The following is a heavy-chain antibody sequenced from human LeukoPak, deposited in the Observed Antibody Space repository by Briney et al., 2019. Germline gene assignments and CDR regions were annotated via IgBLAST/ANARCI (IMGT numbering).Heavy chain of an antibody. CDR1: GFTFSSYA. D-gene: IGHD6-13*01. V-gene: IGHV3-23*01. CDR2: ISGSGGST. CDR3: AKDLSPDPDSSSWYPPSPYFDY. J-gene: IGHJ4*02. Sequence: GGSLRLSCAASGFTFSSYAMSWVRQAPGKGLEWVTAISGSGGSTYYADSVKGRFTISRDNSKNTLYLQMNSLRAEDTAVYYCAKDLSPDPDSSSWYPPSPYFDYWGQGTLVTVSS.